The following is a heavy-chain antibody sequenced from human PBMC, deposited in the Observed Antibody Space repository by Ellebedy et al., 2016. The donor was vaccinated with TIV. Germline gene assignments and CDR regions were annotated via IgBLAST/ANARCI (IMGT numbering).Heavy chain of an antibody. CDR2: IYPGDSDT. CDR3: ARKGYCSGGSCYSDY. D-gene: IGHD2-15*01. V-gene: IGHV5-51*01. CDR1: GYSFTSYW. Sequence: KVSCKGSGYSFTSYWIGWVRQMPGKGLEWMGIIYPGDSDTRYSPSFQGQVTISADKSISTAYLQWSSLKASDTAMYYCARKGYCSGGSCYSDYWGQGTLVTVSS. J-gene: IGHJ4*02.